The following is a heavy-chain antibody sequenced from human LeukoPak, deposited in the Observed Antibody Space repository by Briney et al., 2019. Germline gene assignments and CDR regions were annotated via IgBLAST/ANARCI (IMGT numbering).Heavy chain of an antibody. J-gene: IGHJ4*02. Sequence: GESLKISCKGSGYSFTSYWIGWVRQMPGKGLEWMGIIYPGDSDIRYSPSFQGQVTISADKSISTAYLQWSSLKASGTAMYFCARRASCINGVCEYYDSWGQGTLVTVSS. V-gene: IGHV5-51*01. CDR3: ARRASCINGVCEYYDS. CDR2: IYPGDSDI. CDR1: GYSFTSYW. D-gene: IGHD2-8*01.